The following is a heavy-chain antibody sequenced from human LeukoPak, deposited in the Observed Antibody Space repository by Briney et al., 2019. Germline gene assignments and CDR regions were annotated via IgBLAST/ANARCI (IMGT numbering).Heavy chain of an antibody. CDR1: GFTFSNYG. CDR2: ISGSGGST. CDR3: ARDHLSYYDSSGYYDY. V-gene: IGHV3-23*01. J-gene: IGHJ4*02. D-gene: IGHD3-22*01. Sequence: GGSLRLSCAASGFTFSNYGMSWVRQAPGKGLEWVSAISGSGGSTYYADSVKGRFSISRDNSKNTLYLQMNSLRAEDTAVYYCARDHLSYYDSSGYYDYWGQGTLVTVSS.